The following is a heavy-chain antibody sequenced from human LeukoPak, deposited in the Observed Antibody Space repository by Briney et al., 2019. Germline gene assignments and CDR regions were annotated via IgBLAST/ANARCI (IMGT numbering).Heavy chain of an antibody. Sequence: PGGSLRLSCAASGFTFSSYSMNWVRQAPGKGLEWVSSISSSSSYIYYADSVKGRFTISRDNAKNTLYLQMNSLRAEDTAVYYCGRVASGDKSNDYWGQGTLVTVSS. J-gene: IGHJ4*02. D-gene: IGHD2-15*01. V-gene: IGHV3-21*04. CDR2: ISSSSSYI. CDR3: GRVASGDKSNDY. CDR1: GFTFSSYS.